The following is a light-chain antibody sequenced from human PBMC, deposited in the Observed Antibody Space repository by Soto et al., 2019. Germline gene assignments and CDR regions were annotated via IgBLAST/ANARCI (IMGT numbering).Light chain of an antibody. CDR2: DAS. Sequence: EIVLTQSPATLSLSPGERATLSCRASQSVSNYLACFQQKPGQAPRLLIYDASNRATGIPARFSCSGSGTDFTLTITSLEPEHFAVYYCRQRSSSPLLTCVGRTNVGI. J-gene: IGKJ4*01. CDR3: RQRSSSPLLT. V-gene: IGKV3-11*01. CDR1: QSVSNY.